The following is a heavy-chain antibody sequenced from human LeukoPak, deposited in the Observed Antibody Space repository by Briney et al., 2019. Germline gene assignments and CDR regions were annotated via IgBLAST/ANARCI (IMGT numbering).Heavy chain of an antibody. V-gene: IGHV3-23*01. CDR2: ISGSGGST. CDR1: GFTFSSYA. D-gene: IGHD1-20*01. CDR3: AKDLTGTCVFDY. J-gene: IGHJ4*02. Sequence: QHWGSLRLSCAASGFTFSSYAMSWVRQAPGKGLEWVSAISGSGGSTYYADSVKGRFTISRDNSKNTLYLQMNSLRAEDTAVYYCAKDLTGTCVFDYWGQGTLVTVSS.